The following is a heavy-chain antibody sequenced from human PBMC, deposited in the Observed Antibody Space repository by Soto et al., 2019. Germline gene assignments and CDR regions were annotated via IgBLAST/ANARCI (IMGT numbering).Heavy chain of an antibody. V-gene: IGHV3-74*01. CDR3: ERDYNWNTFDF. J-gene: IGHJ4*02. Sequence: GGSLRLSCAASGFTISNYWMHWVRQAPGKGLVWASRINSDGSSTSYADSVKGRFTISRDNAKNTLYLQMNSLRAEDTAVYYCERDYNWNTFDFWGQGTLVTVSS. CDR1: GFTISNYW. D-gene: IGHD1-20*01. CDR2: INSDGSST.